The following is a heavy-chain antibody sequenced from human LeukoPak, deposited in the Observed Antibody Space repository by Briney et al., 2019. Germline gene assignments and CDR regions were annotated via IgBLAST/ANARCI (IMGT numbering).Heavy chain of an antibody. CDR1: GFTVSSHW. D-gene: IGHD2-15*01. CDR3: ARDRRSSWPNYYYYGMDV. J-gene: IGHJ6*02. V-gene: IGHV3-74*01. CDR2: INNDGSST. Sequence: PGGSLRLSCAASGFTVSSHWMPWVRQAPGKGLVWVSRINNDGSSTSYADSVKGRFTISRDNAKNSLYLQMNSLRAEDTAVYYCARDRRSSWPNYYYYGMDVWGQGTTVTVSS.